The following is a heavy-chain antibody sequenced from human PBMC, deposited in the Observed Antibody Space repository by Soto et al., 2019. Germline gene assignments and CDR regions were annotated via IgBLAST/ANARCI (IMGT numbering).Heavy chain of an antibody. J-gene: IGHJ4*02. V-gene: IGHV3-33*01. CDR3: ARDGGAVAGLAAPFDY. CDR1: GFTFSSYG. CDR2: IWYDGSNK. D-gene: IGHD6-19*01. Sequence: GGSLRLSCAASGFTFSSYGMHWVRQAPGKGLEWVAVIWYDGSNKYYADSVKGRFTISRDNSKNTLYLQMNSLRAEDTAVYYCARDGGAVAGLAAPFDYWGQGTLVTVSS.